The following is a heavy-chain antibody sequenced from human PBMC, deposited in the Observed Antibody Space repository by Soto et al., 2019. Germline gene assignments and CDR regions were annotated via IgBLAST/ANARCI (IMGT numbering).Heavy chain of an antibody. V-gene: IGHV4-31*03. CDR3: ARVGGINWFDP. D-gene: IGHD1-20*01. J-gene: IGHJ5*02. CDR1: GGSISSGGYY. CDR2: IYYSGST. Sequence: QVQLQESGPGLVKPSQTLSLTCTVSGGSISSGGYYWSWIRQHPGKGLEWIGYIYYSGSTYYNPSPKIRVTISLDPSKNPFSPKLGSVTAAATAVYYCARVGGINWFDPWGQGTLVTVSS.